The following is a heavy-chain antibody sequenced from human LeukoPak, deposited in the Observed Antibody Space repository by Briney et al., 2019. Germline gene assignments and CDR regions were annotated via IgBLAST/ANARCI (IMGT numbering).Heavy chain of an antibody. CDR3: AKGVRSSPIDYYYGMDV. Sequence: TGGSLRLSCAASGFTFSSYAMSWVRQAPGKGLEWVSAISGSGGSTYYADSVKGRFTISRDHSKNTLYLQMNSLRAEDTAVYYCAKGVRSSPIDYYYGMDVWGQGTTVTVSS. V-gene: IGHV3-23*01. D-gene: IGHD3-16*02. CDR1: GFTFSSYA. CDR2: ISGSGGST. J-gene: IGHJ6*02.